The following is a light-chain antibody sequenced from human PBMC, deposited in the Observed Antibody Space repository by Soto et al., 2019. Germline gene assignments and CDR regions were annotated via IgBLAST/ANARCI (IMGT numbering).Light chain of an antibody. J-gene: IGKJ5*01. CDR1: QRVSSN. CDR2: GAS. V-gene: IGKV3-15*01. CDR3: QQYHDWPPKVP. Sequence: IVMTQSPGTRATPPGGRATLSCSASQRVSSNLAWYQQTPGQAPRLLIYGASTRATGIPARFSGSGSGTEFTLTISSLQSEEFVVYYGQQYHDWPPKVPVGQGTQLEIK.